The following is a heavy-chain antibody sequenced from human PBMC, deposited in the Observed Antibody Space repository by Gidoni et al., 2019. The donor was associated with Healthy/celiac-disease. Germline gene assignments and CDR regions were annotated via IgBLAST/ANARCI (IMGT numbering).Heavy chain of an antibody. V-gene: IGHV4-59*01. J-gene: IGHJ4*02. D-gene: IGHD2-21*02. CDR1: GGSISSYY. CDR2: IYYSGST. Sequence: QVQLQESGPGLVKPSETLSLTCTVSGGSISSYYWSWIRQPPGKGLEWIGYIYYSGSTNYNPSLKSRVTISVDTSKNQFSLKLSSVTAADTAVYYCATNHDGGNSNDYWGQGTLVTVSS. CDR3: ATNHDGGNSNDY.